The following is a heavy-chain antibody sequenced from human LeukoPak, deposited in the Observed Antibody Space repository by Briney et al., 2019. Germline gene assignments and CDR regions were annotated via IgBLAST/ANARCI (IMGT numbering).Heavy chain of an antibody. V-gene: IGHV1-18*01. J-gene: IGHJ6*02. CDR1: GYTFTSYG. CDR2: ISAYNGNT. CDR3: ARDPQAYYYYGMDV. Sequence: ASVKVSCKASGYTFTSYGISWVRQAPGQGLEWMGWISAYNGNTNYAQKLQGRVTMTTDTSTSTAYMELSSLRSEDTAVYYCARDPQAYYYYGMDVWGQGTTVTVSS.